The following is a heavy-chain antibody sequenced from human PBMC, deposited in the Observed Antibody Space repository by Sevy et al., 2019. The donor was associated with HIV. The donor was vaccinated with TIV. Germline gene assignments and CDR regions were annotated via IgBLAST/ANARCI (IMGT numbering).Heavy chain of an antibody. D-gene: IGHD2-2*01. J-gene: IGHJ6*02. V-gene: IGHV1-8*01. CDR2: MNPNSGNT. CDR1: GYTFTSYD. Sequence: ASVKVSCKASGYTFTSYDINWVRQATGQGLEWMGWMNPNSGNTGYAQKFQGRVTMTRNTSISTAYMELSSLRSEDTAVYYCASTSGVVPAAKDYYYGMDVWGQGTTVTVSS. CDR3: ASTSGVVPAAKDYYYGMDV.